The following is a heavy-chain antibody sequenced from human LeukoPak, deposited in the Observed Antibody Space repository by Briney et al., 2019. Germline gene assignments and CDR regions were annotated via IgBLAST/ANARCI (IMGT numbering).Heavy chain of an antibody. CDR3: AREGLYNYGYVYGY. D-gene: IGHD5-18*01. V-gene: IGHV3-23*01. J-gene: IGHJ4*02. CDR2: ISSSGGST. CDR1: GFTFSSYA. Sequence: GGSLRLSCAASGFTFSSYAMSWVRQAPGKGLEWVSGISSSGGSTVYADSVKGRFTISRDNAKKSLYLQMNSLRAEDTAVYFCAREGLYNYGYVYGYWGQGTLVTVSS.